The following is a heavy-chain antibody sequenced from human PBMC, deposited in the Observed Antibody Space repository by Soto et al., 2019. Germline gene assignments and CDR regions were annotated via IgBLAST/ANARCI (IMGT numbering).Heavy chain of an antibody. D-gene: IGHD3-10*01. CDR2: ISYDGSNK. J-gene: IGHJ4*02. Sequence: QVQLVESGGGVVQPGRSLRLSCAASGFTFSSYAMHWVRQAPGKGLEWVAVISYDGSNKYYADSVKGRFTISRDNSKNTXXMQLNSLRAEDTAVSYCARDAMGRYYGSGSYYFDYWGQGTLVTVSS. CDR3: ARDAMGRYYGSGSYYFDY. CDR1: GFTFSSYA. V-gene: IGHV3-30-3*01.